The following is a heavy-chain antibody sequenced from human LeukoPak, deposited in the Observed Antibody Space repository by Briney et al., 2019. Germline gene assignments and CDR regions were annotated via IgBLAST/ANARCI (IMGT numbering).Heavy chain of an antibody. CDR3: AKGGGAHSGYSSFDY. D-gene: IGHD5-12*01. Sequence: GGSLRLSCAASGFTFSSYGMHWVRQAPGKGLEWVAVISYDGSNKYYADSVKGRFTISRDSSKNTLYLQMNSLRAEDTAVYYCAKGGGAHSGYSSFDYWGQGTPVTVSS. J-gene: IGHJ4*02. CDR1: GFTFSSYG. V-gene: IGHV3-30*18. CDR2: ISYDGSNK.